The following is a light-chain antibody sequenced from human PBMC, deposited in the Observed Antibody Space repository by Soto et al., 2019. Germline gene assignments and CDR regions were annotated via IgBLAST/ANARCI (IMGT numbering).Light chain of an antibody. CDR2: EVS. V-gene: IGLV2-8*01. CDR1: SSDVGAYNY. CDR3: TSYAGSNIWV. J-gene: IGLJ3*02. Sequence: QSVLTQPPSASGSPGQSVTISCTGTSSDVGAYNYVSWYQQYPGKAPKLMIYEVSKRPSGVPDRFSGSKSGKTASLTVSGLQPEEEADYYCTSYAGSNIWVFGGGTQLTVL.